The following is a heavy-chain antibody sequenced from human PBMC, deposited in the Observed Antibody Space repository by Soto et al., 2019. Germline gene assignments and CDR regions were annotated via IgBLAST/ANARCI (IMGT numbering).Heavy chain of an antibody. CDR2: IYYSGST. V-gene: IGHV4-39*01. Sequence: SETLSLTCTVSGGSISSSSYYWGWIRQPPGKGLEWIGSIYYSGSTYYNPSLKSRVTISVDTSKNQFSLKLSSVTAADTAVYYCAGEGDYYDSSGFDYWGQGTLVTVSS. J-gene: IGHJ4*02. CDR1: GGSISSSSYY. CDR3: AGEGDYYDSSGFDY. D-gene: IGHD3-22*01.